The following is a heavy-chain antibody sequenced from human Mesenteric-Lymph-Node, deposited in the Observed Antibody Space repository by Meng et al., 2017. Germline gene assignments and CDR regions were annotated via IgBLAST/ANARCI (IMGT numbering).Heavy chain of an antibody. D-gene: IGHD3-10*01. V-gene: IGHV4-34*01. Sequence: QVQLQQGGAGLLKPSAALSPTCAVYGGSFSGYYWSWIRQPPGKGLEWIGEINHSGSTNYNPSLKSRVTISVDTSKNQFSLKLSSVTAADTAVYYCARLGSSGLGRDYWGQGTLVTVSS. CDR1: GGSFSGYY. CDR3: ARLGSSGLGRDY. CDR2: INHSGST. J-gene: IGHJ4*02.